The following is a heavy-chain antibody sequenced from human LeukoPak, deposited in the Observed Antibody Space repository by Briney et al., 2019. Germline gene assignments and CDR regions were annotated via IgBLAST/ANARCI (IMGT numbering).Heavy chain of an antibody. J-gene: IGHJ4*02. D-gene: IGHD1-1*01. V-gene: IGHV3-21*01. Sequence: GRSLRLPCAASGFTFSSYSMNWVRQAPGKGLEWVSSISSSSSNIYYADSVKGRFTISRDNAKNSLYLQMNSLRVEDTAVYYCARCTTGRTFGSLREIKRSREIDYWGQGTLVTVSS. CDR1: GFTFSSYS. CDR2: ISSSSSNI. CDR3: ARCTTGRTFGSLREIKRSREIDY.